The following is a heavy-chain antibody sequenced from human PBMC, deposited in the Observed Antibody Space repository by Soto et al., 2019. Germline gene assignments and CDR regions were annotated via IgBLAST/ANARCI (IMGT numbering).Heavy chain of an antibody. CDR1: GYTFTGYG. V-gene: IGHV1-18*01. CDR3: ARGPGRMNYDFWRGYYSLYYYYGMDV. D-gene: IGHD3-3*01. Sequence: SVKVSWRASGYTFTGYGITLVRQAPGQGLEWMGWISAYNGNTNYAQKLQGRATMTTDTSTSTAYMELRSLRSDDTAVYYCARGPGRMNYDFWRGYYSLYYYYGMDVWGQGTTVTVSS. CDR2: ISAYNGNT. J-gene: IGHJ6*02.